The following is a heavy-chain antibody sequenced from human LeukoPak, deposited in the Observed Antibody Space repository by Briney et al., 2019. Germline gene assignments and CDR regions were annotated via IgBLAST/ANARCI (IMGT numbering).Heavy chain of an antibody. D-gene: IGHD2-15*01. Sequence: GGSLRLSCAASGFTFSSYAMSWVRQAPGKGLEWVSTLSGSGASTSYADSVKGRFTISRDNSKNTLYLQMNSLRAEDTARYYCAKQKGYCSGGSCYYSDYWGQGTLATVSS. J-gene: IGHJ4*02. CDR1: GFTFSSYA. CDR3: AKQKGYCSGGSCYYSDY. CDR2: LSGSGAST. V-gene: IGHV3-23*01.